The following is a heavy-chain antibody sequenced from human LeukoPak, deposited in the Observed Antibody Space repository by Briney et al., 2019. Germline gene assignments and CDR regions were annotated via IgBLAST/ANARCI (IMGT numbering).Heavy chain of an antibody. CDR1: GGSISSYY. CDR2: IYYSGST. J-gene: IGHJ5*02. CDR3: ARDEATSAGSWFDP. D-gene: IGHD1-26*01. Sequence: SETLSLTCTVSGGSISSYYWSWIRQPPGKGLEWIGYIYYSGSTNYNPSLKSRVTISVDTSKNQFSRKLSSVTAADTAVYYCARDEATSAGSWFDPWGQGTLVTVSS. V-gene: IGHV4-59*01.